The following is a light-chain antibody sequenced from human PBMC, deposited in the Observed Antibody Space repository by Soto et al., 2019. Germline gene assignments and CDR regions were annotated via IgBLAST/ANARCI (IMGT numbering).Light chain of an antibody. J-gene: IGLJ1*01. CDR3: CSYAGSSSYV. CDR2: DVS. V-gene: IGLV2-11*01. CDR1: SSDVGGYNY. Sequence: QSVLTQPRSVSGSPGQSVTISCTGTSSDVGGYNYVSWYQHHPGKAPKLMIYDVSKRPSGVSDRFSGSKSGNTASLTISGLQAEDEADYYCCSYAGSSSYVFGTGTKVTVL.